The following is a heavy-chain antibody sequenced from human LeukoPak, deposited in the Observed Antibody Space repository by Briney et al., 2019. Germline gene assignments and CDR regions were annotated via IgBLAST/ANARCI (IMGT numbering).Heavy chain of an antibody. CDR2: IYYSGST. CDR1: GGSISSGGY. J-gene: IGHJ4*02. D-gene: IGHD3-10*01. Sequence: PSETLSLTCAVSGGSISSGGYWSWIRQPPGKGLEWIGYIYYSGSTYYNPSLKSRVTISIDTSKNQFSLKLSSVTAADTAVYFCTRDRDYYDSGSSYFDYWGQGTMVTVSS. CDR3: TRDRDYYDSGSSYFDY. V-gene: IGHV4-30-4*02.